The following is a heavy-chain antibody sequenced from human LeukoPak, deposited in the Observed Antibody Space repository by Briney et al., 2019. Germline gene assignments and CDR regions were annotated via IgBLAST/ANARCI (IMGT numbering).Heavy chain of an antibody. Sequence: GGSLRLSCAASGFTFSSYWMHWVRQAPGKGLVWVSRINSDGSSTSYADSVKGRFAISRDNAKNTLYLQMNSLRAEDTAVYYRARVLGYSYGFGFDYWGQGTLVTVSS. CDR2: INSDGSST. J-gene: IGHJ4*02. D-gene: IGHD5-18*01. V-gene: IGHV3-74*01. CDR3: ARVLGYSYGFGFDY. CDR1: GFTFSSYW.